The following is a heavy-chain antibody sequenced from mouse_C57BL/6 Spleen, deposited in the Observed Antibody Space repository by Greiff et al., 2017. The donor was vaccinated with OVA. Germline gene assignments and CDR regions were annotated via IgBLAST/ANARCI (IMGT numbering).Heavy chain of an antibody. V-gene: IGHV1-69*01. D-gene: IGHD2-4*01. Sequence: QVQLQQPGAELVMPGASVKLSCKASGYTFTSYWMHRVKQRPGQGLEWIGEIDPSDSYTNYNQKFKGKSTLTVDKSSSTAYMQLSSLTSEDSAVYYCARSGDYPYAMDYWGQGTSVTVSS. CDR1: GYTFTSYW. J-gene: IGHJ4*01. CDR2: IDPSDSYT. CDR3: ARSGDYPYAMDY.